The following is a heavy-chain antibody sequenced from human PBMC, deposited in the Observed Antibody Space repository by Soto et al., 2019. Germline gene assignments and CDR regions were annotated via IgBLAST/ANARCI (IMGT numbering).Heavy chain of an antibody. CDR3: ARATTYYDSTFDY. J-gene: IGHJ4*02. CDR2: IIPILGIA. CDR1: GGTFSSYT. D-gene: IGHD3-22*01. V-gene: IGHV1-69*02. Sequence: SVKVSCKASGGTFSSYTISWVRQAPGQGLEWMGRIIPILGIANYAQKFQGRVTITADKSTSTAYMELSSLRSEDTAVYYCARATTYYDSTFDYWGQGTLVTVSS.